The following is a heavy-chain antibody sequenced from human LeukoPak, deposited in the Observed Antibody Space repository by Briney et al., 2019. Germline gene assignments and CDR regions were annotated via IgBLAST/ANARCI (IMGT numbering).Heavy chain of an antibody. CDR3: ARDSDRAAAGTPRVGFDP. CDR1: GGSISSSNW. D-gene: IGHD6-13*01. CDR2: IYHSGST. J-gene: IGHJ5*02. V-gene: IGHV4-4*02. Sequence: SGTLSLTCAVSGGSISSSNWWSWVRQPPGKGLEWIGEIYHSGSTNYNPSLKSRVTISVDKSKNQFSLKLSSVTAADTAVYYCARDSDRAAAGTPRVGFDPWGQGTLVTVSS.